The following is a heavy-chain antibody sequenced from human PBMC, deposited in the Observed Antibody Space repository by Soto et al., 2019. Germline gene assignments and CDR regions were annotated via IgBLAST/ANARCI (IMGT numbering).Heavy chain of an antibody. Sequence: LSLTCSVSGVSITSYYWSWIRQSAGGGLEWMGRINTDGLSTYSPSFKSRLTMSLDTSKNRVSLRLISVTAADTAVYFCARVPVAVAATEDYYGLDVWGQGTTVTVSS. D-gene: IGHD2-15*01. CDR2: INTDGLS. CDR1: GVSITSYY. V-gene: IGHV4-4*07. CDR3: ARVPVAVAATEDYYGLDV. J-gene: IGHJ6*02.